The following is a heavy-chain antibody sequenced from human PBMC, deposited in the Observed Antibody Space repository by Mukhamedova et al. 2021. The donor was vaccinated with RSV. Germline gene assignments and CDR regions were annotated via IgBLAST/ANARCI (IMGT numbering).Heavy chain of an antibody. CDR2: ISGSGGNT. CDR3: AKPLPRYSYSYMDV. J-gene: IGHJ6*03. V-gene: IGHV3-23*01. Sequence: VSAISGSGGNTYYADSVKGRFTISRDNSKNTLYLQMNSLRAEDTAVYYCAKPLPRYSYSYMDVWGKGTTVTVSS.